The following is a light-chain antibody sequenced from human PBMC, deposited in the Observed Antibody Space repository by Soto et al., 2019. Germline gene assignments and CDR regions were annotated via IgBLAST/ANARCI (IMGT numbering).Light chain of an antibody. J-gene: IGKJ2*01. CDR3: QQSYSTPLYT. V-gene: IGKV1-39*01. CDR2: AAS. Sequence: DLQMTQAPSSLSASVGDRVTITCRATESISSYLNWYQQKPGKAPKLLIYAASSLQSGVPSRFSGSGSGTDFTLTISSLQPEDFATYHCQQSYSTPLYTFGQGTKLEIK. CDR1: ESISSY.